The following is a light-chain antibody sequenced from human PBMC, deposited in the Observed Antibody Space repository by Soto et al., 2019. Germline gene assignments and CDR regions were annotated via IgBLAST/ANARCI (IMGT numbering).Light chain of an antibody. J-gene: IGKJ1*01. CDR2: WAS. CDR1: QXXLSSSNGQSY. Sequence: DIVMTRSSDSLAVSLGDRAPVACKXSQXXLSSSNGQSYLSWYQQKPGQPPKLLMYWASTRESGVPDRFSGSGSGTDFTLTISSLQAEDVAVYYCQQYFSTPSFGQGTKVDIK. CDR3: QQYFSTPS. V-gene: IGKV4-1*01.